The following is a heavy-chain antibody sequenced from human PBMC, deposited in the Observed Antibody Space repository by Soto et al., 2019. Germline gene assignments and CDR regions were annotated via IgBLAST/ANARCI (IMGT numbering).Heavy chain of an antibody. D-gene: IGHD3-22*01. CDR1: GYTFTSYG. CDR3: ARARDYYDSSGYYVPLDY. Sequence: ASVKVSCKASGYTFTSYGISWLRQAPGQGLEWMGWISAYNGNTNYAQKLQGRVTMTTDTSTSTAYMELRSLRSDDTAVYYCARARDYYDSSGYYVPLDYWGQGTLVTVSS. V-gene: IGHV1-18*01. CDR2: ISAYNGNT. J-gene: IGHJ4*02.